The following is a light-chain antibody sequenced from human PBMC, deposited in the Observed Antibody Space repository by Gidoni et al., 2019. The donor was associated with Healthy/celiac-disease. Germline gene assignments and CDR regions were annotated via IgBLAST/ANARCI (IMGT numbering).Light chain of an antibody. Sequence: IRMTQSPSSFAASTGDRVTITCRASQGISSYLAWYQQKPGKAPKLLIYAASILQSGVPSRFSGSGSGTDFTLTISCLQSEDFATYYCQQYYSSLWTFGQGTKVEIK. CDR2: AAS. CDR1: QGISSY. J-gene: IGKJ1*01. CDR3: QQYYSSLWT. V-gene: IGKV1-8*01.